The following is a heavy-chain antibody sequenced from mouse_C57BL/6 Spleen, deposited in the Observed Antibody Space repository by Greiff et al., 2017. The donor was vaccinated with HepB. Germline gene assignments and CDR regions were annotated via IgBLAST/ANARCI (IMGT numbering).Heavy chain of an antibody. D-gene: IGHD1-1*01. CDR2: ISSAGSYT. J-gene: IGHJ1*03. V-gene: IGHV5-6*01. Sequence: EVQRVESGGDLVKPGGSLKLSCAASGFTFSSYGMSWVRQTPDKRLEWVSTISSAGSYTYYPDSVKGRFTISRDNAKNTLYLQMSSLKSEDTAMYYCARPFYYYGSSWYFDVWGTGTTVTVSS. CDR1: GFTFSSYG. CDR3: ARPFYYYGSSWYFDV.